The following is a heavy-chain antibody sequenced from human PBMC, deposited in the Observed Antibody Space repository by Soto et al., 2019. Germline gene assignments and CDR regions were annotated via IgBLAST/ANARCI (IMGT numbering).Heavy chain of an antibody. CDR3: LHLFTGDCSYDFDS. D-gene: IGHD2-21*01. J-gene: IGHJ4*02. Sequence: SGPTLVNATHTLTLTCSFSGFSLSNTEMAVACTCQPRGKALEWLTWIYGDDEKRYNPSLKSRITMTKDAPKNRVVATVTSMDTVDTGTYYCLHLFTGDCSYDFDSGRRGTLVTVS. CDR1: GFSLSNTEMA. V-gene: IGHV2-5*02. CDR2: IYGDDEK.